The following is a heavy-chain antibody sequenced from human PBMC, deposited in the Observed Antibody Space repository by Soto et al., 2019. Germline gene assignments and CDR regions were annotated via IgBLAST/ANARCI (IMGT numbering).Heavy chain of an antibody. J-gene: IGHJ4*02. D-gene: IGHD4-17*01. Sequence: PGGSLRLSCAASGFTFSSYAMSWVRQAPGKGLEWVSAISGSGGSTYYADSVKGRFTISRDNSKNTLYLQMNSLRAEDTAVYYCAIVDYGDYSHFDYWGQGTLVTVSS. CDR3: AIVDYGDYSHFDY. CDR1: GFTFSSYA. CDR2: ISGSGGST. V-gene: IGHV3-23*01.